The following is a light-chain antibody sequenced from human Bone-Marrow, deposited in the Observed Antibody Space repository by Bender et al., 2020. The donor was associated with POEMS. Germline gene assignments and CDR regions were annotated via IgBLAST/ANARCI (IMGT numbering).Light chain of an antibody. CDR3: CSYAGSPTVV. J-gene: IGLJ2*01. CDR1: SSDVGGYDY. Sequence: QSALTQPASVSGSPGQSITISCTGTSSDVGGYDYVSWYQQHPGKAPKLMIYDVTNRPSGVSNRFSGSKSGNTASLTISGLQAEDEADYYCCSYAGSPTVVFGGGTKLTVL. CDR2: DVT. V-gene: IGLV2-14*03.